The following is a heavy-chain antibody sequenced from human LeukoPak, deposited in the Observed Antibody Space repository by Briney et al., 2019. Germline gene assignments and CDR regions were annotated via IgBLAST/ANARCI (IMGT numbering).Heavy chain of an antibody. D-gene: IGHD5-24*01. J-gene: IGHJ5*02. CDR1: GFTFSDYY. V-gene: IGHV3-11*04. CDR2: ISSSDNTT. Sequence: GGSLRLSCAASGFTFSDYYMSWIRQAPGKGLEWVSSISSSDNTTYYTDSVKGRFAISRDNAKNSLYLQMKSLRAEDTAVYYCARGFYTYDQWGQGTLVTVSS. CDR3: ARGFYTYDQ.